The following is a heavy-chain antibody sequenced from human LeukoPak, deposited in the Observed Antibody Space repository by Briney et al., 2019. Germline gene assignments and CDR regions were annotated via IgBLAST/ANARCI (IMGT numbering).Heavy chain of an antibody. CDR3: ARYGRWFDP. CDR2: INPNSGGT. J-gene: IGHJ5*02. D-gene: IGHD4-17*01. Sequence: ASVKVSCKASGYTFTDYYMHWVRQAPGQGLEWMGWINPNSGGTNFAQNFQGRVTMTRDTSISTAYMGLSRLRSDDTAVYYCARYGRWFDPWGQGTLVTVSS. V-gene: IGHV1-2*02. CDR1: GYTFTDYY.